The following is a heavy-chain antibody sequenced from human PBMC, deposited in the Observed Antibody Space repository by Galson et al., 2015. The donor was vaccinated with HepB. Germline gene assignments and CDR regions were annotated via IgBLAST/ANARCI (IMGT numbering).Heavy chain of an antibody. CDR1: GFTVSSSY. CDR3: ARAKSFYESSGYFFDN. D-gene: IGHD3-22*01. Sequence: SLRLSCAASGFTVSSSYMSWFRQAPGKGLEWVSILYSGGKTYYADSVKGRFTISRDNSKNTLYLQMNSLRAEDTAAYHCARAKSFYESSGYFFDNWGQGTLVTVSS. CDR2: LYSGGKT. J-gene: IGHJ4*02. V-gene: IGHV3-53*01.